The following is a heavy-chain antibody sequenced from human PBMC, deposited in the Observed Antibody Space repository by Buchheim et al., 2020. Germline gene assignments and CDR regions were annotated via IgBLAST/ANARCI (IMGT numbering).Heavy chain of an antibody. V-gene: IGHV4-59*01. J-gene: IGHJ6*02. D-gene: IGHD2-15*01. CDR2: IYYSGSS. Sequence: QVQLQESGPGLVKPSKTLSLTCTVSGGSISSYYWSWIRQPPGKGLEWIGYIYYSGSSNYNPSLTSRVPISVDTSKNQFSLKLRSVTAADTVVYYCARDRGSYCSGGSCRIYGMDVWGQGTT. CDR3: ARDRGSYCSGGSCRIYGMDV. CDR1: GGSISSYY.